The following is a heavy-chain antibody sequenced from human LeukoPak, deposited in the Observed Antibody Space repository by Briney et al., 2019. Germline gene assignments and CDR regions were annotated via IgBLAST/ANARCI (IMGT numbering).Heavy chain of an antibody. CDR2: ISSSGSTI. J-gene: IGHJ4*02. V-gene: IGHV3-11*01. D-gene: IGHD3-22*01. Sequence: PGGSLRLSCAASGFTFSDYYMSWIRQAPGKGLEWVSYISSSGSTIYYAGSVKGRFTISRDNAKNSLYLQMNSLRAEDTAVYYCARDTPDYYDSSGSGLDYWGQGTLVTVSS. CDR1: GFTFSDYY. CDR3: ARDTPDYYDSSGSGLDY.